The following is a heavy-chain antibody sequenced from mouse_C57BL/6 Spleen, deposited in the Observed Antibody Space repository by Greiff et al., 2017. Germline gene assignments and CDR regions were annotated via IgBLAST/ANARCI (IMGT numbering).Heavy chain of an antibody. V-gene: IGHV1-9*01. J-gene: IGHJ2*01. CDR1: GYTFTGYW. Sequence: QVQLKESGAELMKPGASVKLSCKATGYTFTGYWIEWVKQTPGHGLEWLGEILPGSGSTNYNKKFKGKATFTADTSSNTAYMQLSSLTTEYSSIYYCARGGDYVGGDFDYWGQGTTLTVSS. D-gene: IGHD2-13*01. CDR2: ILPGSGST. CDR3: ARGGDYVGGDFDY.